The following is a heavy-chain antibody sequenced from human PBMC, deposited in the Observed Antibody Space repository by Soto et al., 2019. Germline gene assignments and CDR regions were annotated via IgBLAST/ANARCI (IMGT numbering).Heavy chain of an antibody. Sequence: QVQLVESGGGVVQPGRSLRLSCAASGFTFSSYAMHWVRQAPGKGLEWVAVISYDGSNKYYADSVKGRFTISRDNSKNTLYLQMNSLRAEDTAVYHCARVLRFLEWAETYYYYYGMDVWGQGTTVTVSS. CDR1: GFTFSSYA. D-gene: IGHD3-3*01. J-gene: IGHJ6*02. CDR2: ISYDGSNK. CDR3: ARVLRFLEWAETYYYYYGMDV. V-gene: IGHV3-30-3*01.